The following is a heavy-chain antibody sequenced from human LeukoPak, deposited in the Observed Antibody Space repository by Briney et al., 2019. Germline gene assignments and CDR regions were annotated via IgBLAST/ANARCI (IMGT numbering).Heavy chain of an antibody. CDR2: IYYSGST. CDR1: GGSISSHY. V-gene: IGHV4-59*11. D-gene: IGHD3-3*01. J-gene: IGHJ4*02. CDR3: ARGTTYDFWSDQQGYFDY. Sequence: SETLSLTCTVSGGSISSHYWSWIRQPPGKGLECIGYIYYSGSTNYNPSLKSRVTISVDTSKNQFSLKLSSVTAADTALYYCARGTTYDFWSDQQGYFDYWGQGTLVTVSS.